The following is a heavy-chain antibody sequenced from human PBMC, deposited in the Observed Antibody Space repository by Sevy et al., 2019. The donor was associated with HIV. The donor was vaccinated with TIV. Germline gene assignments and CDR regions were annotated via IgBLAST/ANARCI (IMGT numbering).Heavy chain of an antibody. CDR3: ARGGGNGWYYFDY. Sequence: ASVKVSCKASGGTFSSYGISWVRQAPGQGLEWMGGIIPILGTVNYAQKFQGRVTITADEATKTAYVELSSLRSEDTAVYECARGGGNGWYYFDYWGQETLVTVSS. CDR2: IIPILGTV. CDR1: GGTFSSYG. J-gene: IGHJ4*02. V-gene: IGHV1-69*13. D-gene: IGHD6-19*01.